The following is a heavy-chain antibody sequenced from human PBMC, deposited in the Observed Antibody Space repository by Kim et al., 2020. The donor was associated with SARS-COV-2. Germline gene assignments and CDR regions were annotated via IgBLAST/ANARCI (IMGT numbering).Heavy chain of an antibody. V-gene: IGHV3-23*01. J-gene: IGHJ4*02. CDR2: ISGSGGTT. D-gene: IGHD6-19*01. CDR1: GFTFDSYA. CDR3: AKSLEQWLVRGAYFDH. Sequence: GGSLRLSCAASGFTFDSYAMNWVRQAPGKGLEWVSVISGSGGTTNYADSVKGRFTISRDNSKNTVYLQMKRLRAEDTAVYYCAKSLEQWLVRGAYFDHWGQGTLVTVSS.